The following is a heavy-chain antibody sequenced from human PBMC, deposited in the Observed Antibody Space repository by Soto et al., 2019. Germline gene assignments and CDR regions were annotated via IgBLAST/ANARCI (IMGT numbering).Heavy chain of an antibody. Sequence: GGSLRLSCAASGFTFRSYTMDWVRQAPGKGLEWVSSISSSSSDIYYADSVKGRFTVSRDNAKNSPYLQMNSLRAEDTAVYYCASLVAAPSSFSSYYYGMDVWGQGTTVTVSS. CDR2: ISSSSSDI. CDR1: GFTFRSYT. D-gene: IGHD6-6*01. CDR3: ASLVAAPSSFSSYYYGMDV. V-gene: IGHV3-21*03. J-gene: IGHJ6*02.